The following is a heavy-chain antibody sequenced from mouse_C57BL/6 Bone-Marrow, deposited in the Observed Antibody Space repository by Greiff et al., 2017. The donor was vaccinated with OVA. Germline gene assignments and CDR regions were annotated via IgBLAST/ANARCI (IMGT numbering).Heavy chain of an antibody. V-gene: IGHV5-9-1*02. CDR1: GFTFSSYA. D-gene: IGHD3-2*02. Sequence: EVQGVESGEGLVKPGGSLKLSCAASGFTFSSYAMSWVRQTPEKRLEWVAYISSGGDYIYYADTVKGRFTISRDNARNTLYLQMSSLKSEDTAMYYCTRDETAQATIAYWGQGTLVTVSA. J-gene: IGHJ3*01. CDR2: ISSGGDYI. CDR3: TRDETAQATIAY.